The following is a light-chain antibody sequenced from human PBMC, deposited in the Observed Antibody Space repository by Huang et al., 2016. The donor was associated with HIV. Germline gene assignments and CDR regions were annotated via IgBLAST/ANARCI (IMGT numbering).Light chain of an antibody. Sequence: EIVMTQSPATLSVSPGERATLSCRASQSVTGNLAWYQHKPGQPPRLLIYGASTRAAGAAARFNASRSGTEFTLTINSLQSEDFAVYYCQQYNKWPRTFGPGTKVDVK. J-gene: IGKJ3*01. CDR1: QSVTGN. CDR3: QQYNKWPRT. V-gene: IGKV3-15*01. CDR2: GAS.